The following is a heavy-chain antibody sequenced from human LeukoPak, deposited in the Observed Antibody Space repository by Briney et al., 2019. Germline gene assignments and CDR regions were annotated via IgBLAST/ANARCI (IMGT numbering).Heavy chain of an antibody. Sequence: VASVKVSCKASGYSFTSFGISWVRQVPGQGLGWMGWSSAYNGETNYVQKFQGRVTMTTDAATSTAYMELRSLRSDDTAVYYCTRDLGVDTSMVFFDYWGQGTVVTVSS. CDR3: TRDLGVDTSMVFFDY. J-gene: IGHJ4*02. CDR1: GYSFTSFG. D-gene: IGHD5-18*01. CDR2: SSAYNGET. V-gene: IGHV1-18*01.